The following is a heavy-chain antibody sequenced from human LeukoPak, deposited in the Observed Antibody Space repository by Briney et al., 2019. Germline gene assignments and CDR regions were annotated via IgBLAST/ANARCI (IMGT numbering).Heavy chain of an antibody. CDR3: ARDPSIAVAGTGFDY. CDR2: IYTSGNT. Sequence: SETLSLTCTVSGGSIRSYYWSWLRQPAGKGLEWIGRIYTSGNTNYNHSLKSRVTMSEDTSKNQISLKLSSVTAADTAVYYCARDPSIAVAGTGFDYWGQGTLVSVSS. D-gene: IGHD6-19*01. V-gene: IGHV4-4*07. CDR1: GGSIRSYY. J-gene: IGHJ4*02.